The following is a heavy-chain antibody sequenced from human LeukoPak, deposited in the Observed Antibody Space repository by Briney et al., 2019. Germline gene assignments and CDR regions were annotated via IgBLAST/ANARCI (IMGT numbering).Heavy chain of an antibody. J-gene: IGHJ4*02. CDR2: ISWNSGSI. Sequence: PGRSLRLSCAASGFTFDDYAMHWVRHAPGKGLEWVSGISWNSGSIGYADSVKGRFTISRDNAKNSLYLQMNSLRAEDTALYYCAKEERASFSSSSFDYWGQGTLVTVSS. CDR3: AKEERASFSSSSFDY. V-gene: IGHV3-9*01. CDR1: GFTFDDYA. D-gene: IGHD6-6*01.